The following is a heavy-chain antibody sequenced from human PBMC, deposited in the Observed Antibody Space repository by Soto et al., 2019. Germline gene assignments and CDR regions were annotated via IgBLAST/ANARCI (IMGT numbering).Heavy chain of an antibody. V-gene: IGHV3-53*01. Sequence: LRLSCAVSGLTVSGKKYVAWVRQAPGKGLEWESGFYDLDGTYYADSLKGRLTTSGDSSRTIVYLQMNGLRPEDTAVYYCATWHLQEHAYEVWGQGTTVTVSS. J-gene: IGHJ3*01. D-gene: IGHD4-4*01. CDR3: ATWHLQEHAYEV. CDR2: FYDLDGT. CDR1: GLTVSGKKY.